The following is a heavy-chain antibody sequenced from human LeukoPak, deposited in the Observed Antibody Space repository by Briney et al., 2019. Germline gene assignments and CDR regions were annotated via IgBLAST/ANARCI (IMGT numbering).Heavy chain of an antibody. CDR1: GFTFSRYW. Sequence: PGGSLRLSCAASGFTFSRYWMSWVRQAPGKGLEWVAVIWYDGSNKYYADSVKGRFTISRDNSKNTLYLQMNSLRAEDTAVYYCAKVGAYGPHGYAFDIWGQGTMVTVSS. V-gene: IGHV3-33*06. CDR2: IWYDGSNK. CDR3: AKVGAYGPHGYAFDI. J-gene: IGHJ3*02. D-gene: IGHD3-10*01.